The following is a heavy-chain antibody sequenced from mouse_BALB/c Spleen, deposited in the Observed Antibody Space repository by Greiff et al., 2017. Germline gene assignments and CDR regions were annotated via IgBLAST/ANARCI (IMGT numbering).Heavy chain of an antibody. CDR2: ISSGGSYT. CDR3: ARAYYGNLDY. D-gene: IGHD2-10*01. Sequence: EVQRVESGGGLVKPGGSLKLSCAASGFTFSSYAMSWVRQSPEKRLEWVAEISSGGSYTYYPDTVTGRFTISRDNAKNTLYLEMSSLRSEDTAMYYCARAYYGNLDYWGQGTTLTVSS. V-gene: IGHV5-9-4*01. J-gene: IGHJ2*01. CDR1: GFTFSSYA.